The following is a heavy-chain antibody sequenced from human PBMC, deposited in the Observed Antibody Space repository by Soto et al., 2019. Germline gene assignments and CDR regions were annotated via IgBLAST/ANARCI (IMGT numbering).Heavy chain of an antibody. CDR1: GFTFSSYG. J-gene: IGHJ4*02. D-gene: IGHD2-2*01. V-gene: IGHV3-33*01. CDR3: ARAKYGGYFDY. Sequence: QVQLVESGGGVVQPGRSLRLSCAASGFTFSSYGMHWVRQAPGKGLEWVAVIWYDGSNKYYADSVKGRFTISRDNSKNTLYLQMNSLRAEDTAVYYCARAKYGGYFDYWGQGTLVTVSS. CDR2: IWYDGSNK.